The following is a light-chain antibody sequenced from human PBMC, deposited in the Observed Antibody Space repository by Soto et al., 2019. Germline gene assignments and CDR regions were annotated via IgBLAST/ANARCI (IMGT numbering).Light chain of an antibody. CDR1: SSNIGAGYD. CDR2: ANS. J-gene: IGLJ2*01. V-gene: IGLV1-40*01. CDR3: QSYDSSLSGVV. Sequence: QSVLTQPPSVSGAPGQRLTISCTGSSSNIGAGYDVHWYQQLPGTAPKLLIYANSNRPSGVPDRFSGSKSGTSASLAITGLQAEDEADYYCQSYDSSLSGVVFGGGTKLTVL.